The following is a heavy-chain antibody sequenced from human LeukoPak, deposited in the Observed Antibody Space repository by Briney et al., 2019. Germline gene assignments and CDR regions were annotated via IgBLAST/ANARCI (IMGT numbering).Heavy chain of an antibody. Sequence: PGGSLRLSCAASGFTFSSYSMNWVRQAPGKGLEWVSSISSGSSYIYYADSVKGRFTISRDNAKNSLYLQMNSLRAEDTAVYYCAREGIAARLVGGWFDPWGQGTLVTVSS. J-gene: IGHJ5*02. CDR2: ISSGSSYI. CDR3: AREGIAARLVGGWFDP. D-gene: IGHD6-6*01. V-gene: IGHV3-21*01. CDR1: GFTFSSYS.